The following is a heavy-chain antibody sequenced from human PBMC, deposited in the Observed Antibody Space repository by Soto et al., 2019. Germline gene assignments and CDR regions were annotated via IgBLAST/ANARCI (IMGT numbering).Heavy chain of an antibody. D-gene: IGHD5-18*01. CDR2: INHSGST. V-gene: IGHV4-34*01. CDR1: GGSFSGYY. Sequence: SETLSLTCAVYGGSFSGYYWSWIRQPPGKGLEWIGEINHSGSTNYNPSLRSRVTISVDTSKNQFSLKLSSVTAADTAVYYCARGRLDTAMVAKKYYFDYWGQGTLVTASS. J-gene: IGHJ4*02. CDR3: ARGRLDTAMVAKKYYFDY.